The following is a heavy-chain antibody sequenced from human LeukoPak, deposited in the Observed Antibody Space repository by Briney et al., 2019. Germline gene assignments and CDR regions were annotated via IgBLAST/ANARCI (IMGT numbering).Heavy chain of an antibody. D-gene: IGHD6-19*01. CDR2: INNVASHI. CDR3: VRDLAVAGITAFDI. V-gene: IGHV3-21*01. Sequence: GGSLRLSCAASGFSISSSAMNWVRQAPGKGLEWVSSINNVASHIYYAGSVRGRFTISRDNAKNSVYLQMNSLRAEDTAVYYCVRDLAVAGITAFDIWGQGTMVTVSS. J-gene: IGHJ3*02. CDR1: GFSISSSA.